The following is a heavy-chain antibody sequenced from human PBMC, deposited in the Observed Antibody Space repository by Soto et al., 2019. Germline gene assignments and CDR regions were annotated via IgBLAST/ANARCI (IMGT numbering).Heavy chain of an antibody. J-gene: IGHJ4*01. Sequence: ASVKVSCKASGYTFNTFGITWVRQAPGQGLEWMGCVSGYSDKRDYSRKLQDRITLTADPSTTTSYMELRSLTSDDTAVYYCERGWGNYFGGNYFWG. CDR1: GYTFNTFG. CDR2: VSGYSDKR. D-gene: IGHD1-7*01. V-gene: IGHV1-18*01. CDR3: ERGWGNYFGGNYF.